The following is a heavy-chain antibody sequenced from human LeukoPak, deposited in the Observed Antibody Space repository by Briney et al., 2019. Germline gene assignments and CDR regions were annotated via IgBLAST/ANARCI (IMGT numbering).Heavy chain of an antibody. CDR3: ARKSGRTATGAIDY. J-gene: IGHJ4*02. D-gene: IGHD6-25*01. CDR1: GGSISSGGYY. Sequence: SEILSLTCTVSGGSISSGGYYWSWIRQHPGKGLEWIGYIYYSGSTYYNPSLKSRVTISVDTSKNQFSLKLSSVTAADTAVYYCARKSGRTATGAIDYWGQGTLVTVSS. V-gene: IGHV4-31*03. CDR2: IYYSGST.